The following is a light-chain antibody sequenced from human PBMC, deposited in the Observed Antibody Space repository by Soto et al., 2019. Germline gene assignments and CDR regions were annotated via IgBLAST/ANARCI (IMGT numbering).Light chain of an antibody. J-gene: IGLJ3*02. CDR1: SSDVGAYNY. CDR3: TSYAGSNNWV. CDR2: EVT. V-gene: IGLV2-8*01. Sequence: QSVLTQPPSASGSPGQSVTISCTGTSSDVGAYNYVSWYQQHPGKAPKLMIYEVTKRPSGVPDRFSGSKSDNTASLTVSGLQAEDEADYYSTSYAGSNNWVFGGGTKVTVL.